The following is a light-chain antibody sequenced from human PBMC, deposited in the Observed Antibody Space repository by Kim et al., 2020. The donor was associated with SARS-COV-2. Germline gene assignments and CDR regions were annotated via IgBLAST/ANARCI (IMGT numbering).Light chain of an antibody. Sequence: ASVNVTSALRSGHSSYAHSWHQQQPETGPRFLMKLNSDGSHSKGDVIPARFSGSSSGAERYRTISSLQSEDDADYYCQTWGTGIGFGGGTQLTVL. J-gene: IGLJ3*02. CDR2: LNSDGSH. CDR1: SGHSSYA. CDR3: QTWGTGIG. V-gene: IGLV4-69*01.